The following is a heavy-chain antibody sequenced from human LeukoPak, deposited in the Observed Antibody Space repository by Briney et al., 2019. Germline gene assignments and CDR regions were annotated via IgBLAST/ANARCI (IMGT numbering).Heavy chain of an antibody. J-gene: IGHJ6*03. D-gene: IGHD6-19*01. CDR2: ISAYNGNT. V-gene: IGHV1-18*01. CDR1: GYTFTSYG. CDR3: AREGSSGWYSDHYCYMDV. Sequence: GASVKVSCKASGYTFTSYGISWVRQAPGQGLEWMGWISAYNGNTNYAQKLQGRVTMTTDTSTSTAYMELRGLRSDDTAVYYCAREGSSGWYSDHYCYMDVWGKGTTVTISS.